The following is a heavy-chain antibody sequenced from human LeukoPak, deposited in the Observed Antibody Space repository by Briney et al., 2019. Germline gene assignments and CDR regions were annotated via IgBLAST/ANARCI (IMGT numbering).Heavy chain of an antibody. V-gene: IGHV4-59*01. CDR2: IYYSGST. D-gene: IGHD6-19*01. Sequence: SETLSLTCTVSGGSISSYYWSWMRQPPGKGQEWVGYIYYSGSTNYNPSLKSRVTISVDTSKNPFSLKLSSVTAADTAVYYCARGLHIAVAGTEFGYWGQGTLVTVSS. CDR1: GGSISSYY. J-gene: IGHJ4*02. CDR3: ARGLHIAVAGTEFGY.